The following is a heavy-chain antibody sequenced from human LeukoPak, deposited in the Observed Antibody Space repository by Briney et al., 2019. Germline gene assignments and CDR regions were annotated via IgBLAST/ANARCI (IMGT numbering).Heavy chain of an antibody. CDR1: GFTFSSYV. D-gene: IGHD1-1*01. CDR3: ATRGTTATKYIEH. Sequence: GGSLRLSCAASGFTFSSYVMSWVRQTPGKGLESVSTIVPSGGSTYYADSVKGRFTISRDNSKNTLHLQMNSLRVEDTAVYYCATRGTTATKYIEHWGQGTLVTVSS. CDR2: IVPSGGST. V-gene: IGHV3-23*01. J-gene: IGHJ4*02.